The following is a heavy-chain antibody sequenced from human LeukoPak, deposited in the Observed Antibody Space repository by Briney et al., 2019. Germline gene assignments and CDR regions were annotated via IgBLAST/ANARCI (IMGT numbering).Heavy chain of an antibody. D-gene: IGHD6-19*01. CDR3: AREGSGWYGLGGYYYYMDV. V-gene: IGHV4-61*02. CDR2: IYTSGST. Sequence: PSETLSLTCTVSGGSISSGSYYWSWIRQPAGKGLEWIGRIYTSGSTNYNPSLKSRVTISVDTSKNQFSLKLSSVTAADTAVYYCAREGSGWYGLGGYYYYMDVWGKGTTVTVSS. CDR1: GGSISSGSYY. J-gene: IGHJ6*03.